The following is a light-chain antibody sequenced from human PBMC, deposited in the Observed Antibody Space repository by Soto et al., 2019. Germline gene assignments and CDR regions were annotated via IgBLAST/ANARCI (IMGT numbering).Light chain of an antibody. Sequence: EIVLTQSPGTLSLSPGERATLSCRTSQSVTSFSLAWYQQKPGQAPRLLIYGASGRATGIPDRFSGSGSGTDFTLTISRLEPGDIAVYFCQQYARSPFTVGGGTKVDIK. CDR3: QQYARSPFT. V-gene: IGKV3-20*01. CDR1: QSVTSFS. CDR2: GAS. J-gene: IGKJ4*01.